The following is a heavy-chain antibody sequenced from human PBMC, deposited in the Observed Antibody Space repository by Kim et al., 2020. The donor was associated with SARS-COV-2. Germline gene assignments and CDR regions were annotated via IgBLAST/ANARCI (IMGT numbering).Heavy chain of an antibody. CDR2: SNPNSGGT. J-gene: IGHJ4*02. D-gene: IGHD5-12*01. Sequence: ASVKVSCKASGYSFTGHYIHWVRQAPGQGLEWMGRSNPNSGGTNYAQKFQGRVTMTRDTSISTAYMELTRLTFDDTAVYSCARETDVTTMEAFDFWGQGTLVTVSS. CDR3: ARETDVTTMEAFDF. V-gene: IGHV1-2*06. CDR1: GYSFTGHY.